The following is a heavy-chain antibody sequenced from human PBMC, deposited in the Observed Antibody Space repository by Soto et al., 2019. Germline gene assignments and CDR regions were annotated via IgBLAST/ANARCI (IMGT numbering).Heavy chain of an antibody. CDR1: GYSISSGYY. CDR2: IYHSGTT. D-gene: IGHD6-13*01. Sequence: SETLSLTCAVSGYSISSGYYWGWIRQPPGKGLEWIGTIYHSGTTYYNPSLKSRVTISLDTSKNQFSLKLSSVTAADTAVYYCARSLYSSSWYAGSWGQGTLVT. V-gene: IGHV4-38-2*01. CDR3: ARSLYSSSWYAGS. J-gene: IGHJ5*02.